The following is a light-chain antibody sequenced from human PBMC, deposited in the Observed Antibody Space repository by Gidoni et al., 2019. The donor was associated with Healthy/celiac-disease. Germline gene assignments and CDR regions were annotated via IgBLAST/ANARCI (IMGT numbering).Light chain of an antibody. J-gene: IGKJ1*01. CDR2: GAS. Sequence: EIVMTQSPATLSVSPGERATLSCRASQSVNSNLAWYQQKPGQAPRLLIYGASTRATGIPARFSGSGSGTEFTLTISSLQSEDFAVYYCQQYNNWVAFXXXTKVEIK. CDR1: QSVNSN. CDR3: QQYNNWVA. V-gene: IGKV3-15*01.